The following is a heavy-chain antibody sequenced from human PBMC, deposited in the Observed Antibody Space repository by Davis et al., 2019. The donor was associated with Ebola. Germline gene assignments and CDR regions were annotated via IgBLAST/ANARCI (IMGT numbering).Heavy chain of an antibody. Sequence: PSDTLSPTCTASGCPISSGDYYWSWIRQPPGKGLEWFWNIYHSGSTYYNPSLKSRVNISIDTSKNQFSLKLSSVTAADTAVYYCARDHFYDSRWGQGTLVTVSS. V-gene: IGHV4-30-4*02. CDR1: GCPISSGDYY. J-gene: IGHJ4*02. CDR2: IYHSGST. CDR3: ARDHFYDSR. D-gene: IGHD3-22*01.